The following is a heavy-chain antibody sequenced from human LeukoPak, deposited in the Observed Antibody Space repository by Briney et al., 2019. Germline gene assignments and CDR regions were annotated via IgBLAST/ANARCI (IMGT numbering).Heavy chain of an antibody. CDR1: GGSISSYY. J-gene: IGHJ6*02. CDR2: IYYSGST. D-gene: IGHD3-3*01. CDR3: ARANLAYYDFWKDGMDV. Sequence: SETLSLTCTVSGGSISSYYWSWIRQPPGKGLEWMGYIYYSGSTNYNPSLKSRVTISVDTSKNQFSLKLSSVTAADTAVYYCARANLAYYDFWKDGMDVWGQGTTVTVS. V-gene: IGHV4-59*01.